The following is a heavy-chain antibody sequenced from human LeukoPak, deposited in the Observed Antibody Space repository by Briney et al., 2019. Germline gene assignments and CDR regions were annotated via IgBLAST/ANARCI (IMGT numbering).Heavy chain of an antibody. CDR2: INPSGGST. J-gene: IGHJ3*02. V-gene: IGHV1-46*01. Sequence: GASVKVSRKASGYTFTSYYMHWVRQAPGQGLEWMGIINPSGGSTSYAQKFQGRVTMTRDTSTSTVYMELSSLRSEDTAVYYCARELGIVWLQKIRDAFDIWGQGTMVTVSS. CDR1: GYTFTSYY. D-gene: IGHD5-24*01. CDR3: ARELGIVWLQKIRDAFDI.